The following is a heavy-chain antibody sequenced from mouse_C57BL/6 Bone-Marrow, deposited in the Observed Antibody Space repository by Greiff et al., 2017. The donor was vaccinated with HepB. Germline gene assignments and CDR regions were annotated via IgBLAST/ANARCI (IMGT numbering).Heavy chain of an antibody. D-gene: IGHD1-1*01. V-gene: IGHV5-17*01. J-gene: IGHJ3*01. Sequence: EVNVVESGGGLVKPGGSLKLSCAASGFTFSDYGMHWVRQAPEKGLEWVAYISSGSSTIYYADTVKGRFTISRDNAKNTLFLQMTSLRSEDTAMYYCARALITTVVAWFAYWGQGTLVTVSA. CDR2: ISSGSSTI. CDR1: GFTFSDYG. CDR3: ARALITTVVAWFAY.